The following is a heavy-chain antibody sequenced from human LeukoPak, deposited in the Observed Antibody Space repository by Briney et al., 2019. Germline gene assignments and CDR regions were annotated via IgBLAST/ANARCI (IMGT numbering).Heavy chain of an antibody. CDR1: GFTFSSYD. CDR2: IGTAGDT. D-gene: IGHD6-13*01. V-gene: IGHV3-13*01. CDR3: ARGARSRYAFDI. Sequence: QTGGSLRLSCAASGFTFSSYDMHWVRQATGKGMEWVSAIGTAGDTYYPGSVKGRFTISRENAKNSLYLQMNSLRAGDTAVYYCARGARSRYAFDIWGQGTMVTVSS. J-gene: IGHJ3*02.